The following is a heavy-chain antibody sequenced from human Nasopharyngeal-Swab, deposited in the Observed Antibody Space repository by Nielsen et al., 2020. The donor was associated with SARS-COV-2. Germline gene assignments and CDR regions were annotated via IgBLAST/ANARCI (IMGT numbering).Heavy chain of an antibody. CDR2: IYYSGST. J-gene: IGHJ6*03. CDR3: ARGQGSYYYYYMDV. Sequence: WIRQPPGKGLEWIGYIYYSGSTNYNPSLKSRVTISVDTSKNQFSLKLSSVTAADTAVYYRARGQGSYYYYYMDVWGKGTTVPSP. V-gene: IGHV4-59*01.